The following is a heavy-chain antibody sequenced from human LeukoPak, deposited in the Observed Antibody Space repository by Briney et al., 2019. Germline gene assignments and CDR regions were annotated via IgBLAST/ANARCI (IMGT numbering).Heavy chain of an antibody. CDR3: VRLSPYDSSGYYYDY. D-gene: IGHD3-22*01. CDR2: IGTAGDT. Sequence: GGSLRLSCAASGFTFTNYGMHWVRQAIGKGLEWVSGIGTAGDTYYPGSVKGRFTISRENAKNSMYLQMNSLRAGDTAVYYCVRLSPYDSSGYYYDYWGQGTLVTVSS. CDR1: GFTFTNYG. V-gene: IGHV3-13*01. J-gene: IGHJ4*02.